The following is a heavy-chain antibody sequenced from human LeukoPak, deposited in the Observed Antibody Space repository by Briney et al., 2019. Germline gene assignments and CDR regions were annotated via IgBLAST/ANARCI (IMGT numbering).Heavy chain of an antibody. CDR3: ARSRDIAVAGKRGSVDY. J-gene: IGHJ4*02. CDR2: IKHSGST. V-gene: IGHV4-34*01. D-gene: IGHD6-19*01. Sequence: SETLSLTCAVYGGSFSGYYWSWIRQPPGKGLEWIGEIKHSGSTNYNPSLKSRVTISVDPSKNQFSLKLSSVTAADTAVYYCARSRDIAVAGKRGSVDYWGQGTLVTVSS. CDR1: GGSFSGYY.